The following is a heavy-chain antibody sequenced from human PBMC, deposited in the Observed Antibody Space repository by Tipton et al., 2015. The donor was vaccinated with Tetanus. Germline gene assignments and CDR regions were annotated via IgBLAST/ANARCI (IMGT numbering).Heavy chain of an antibody. CDR1: GGSISDKKYY. D-gene: IGHD2/OR15-2a*01. J-gene: IGHJ5*02. CDR2: IYFQGST. V-gene: IGHV4-39*02. Sequence: SGGSISDKKYYWGWIRQPPGKGLEWIASIYFQGSTYYSPSLKSRVTIAVDTSQNLFSLRLTSVTAEDTAVYYCARHLYGYWFDPWGQGALVTVSS. CDR3: ARHLYGYWFDP.